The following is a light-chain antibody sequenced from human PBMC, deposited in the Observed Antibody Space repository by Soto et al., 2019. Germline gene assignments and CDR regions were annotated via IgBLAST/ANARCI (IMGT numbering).Light chain of an antibody. CDR2: GNS. CDR1: SSNIGAGYD. J-gene: IGLJ1*01. V-gene: IGLV1-40*01. Sequence: QSVLTQPPSVSGAPGQRVTISCTGSSSNIGAGYDGHWYQQLPGTAPKLLIYGNSNRPSGVPDRFSGSKSGTSASLAITGLQAEAEADYYCQSYDSSLSGIGTGTKVTVL. CDR3: QSYDSSLSG.